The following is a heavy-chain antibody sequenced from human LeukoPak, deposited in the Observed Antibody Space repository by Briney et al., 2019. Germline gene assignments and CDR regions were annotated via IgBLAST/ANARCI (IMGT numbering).Heavy chain of an antibody. CDR2: INPDGDVT. Sequence: ASMKVSCKASGYSFTGYYIHWVRQAPGQGLEWMGWINPDGDVTKSAQKFQGRVTMTTDKSINTVFMELSGLTSDDTALYYCARGPNHYYYMDFWGRGTTVSVSS. J-gene: IGHJ6*03. CDR1: GYSFTGYY. D-gene: IGHD2-8*01. V-gene: IGHV1-2*02. CDR3: ARGPNHYYYMDF.